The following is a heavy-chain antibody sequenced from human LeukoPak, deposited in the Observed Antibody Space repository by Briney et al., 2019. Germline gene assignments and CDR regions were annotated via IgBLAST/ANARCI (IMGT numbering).Heavy chain of an antibody. V-gene: IGHV3-15*01. J-gene: IGHJ3*02. CDR1: GFTFSNAW. CDR3: TSVMDDYSSPGAFDI. D-gene: IGHD4-11*01. Sequence: GGSLRLSCAASGFTFSNAWMSWVRQAPGKGLEWVGRIKSKTDGGTTDYAAPVKGRFTISRDDSKNTLYLQMNSLKTEDTAVYYCTSVMDDYSSPGAFDIWGQGTMVTVSS. CDR2: IKSKTDGGTT.